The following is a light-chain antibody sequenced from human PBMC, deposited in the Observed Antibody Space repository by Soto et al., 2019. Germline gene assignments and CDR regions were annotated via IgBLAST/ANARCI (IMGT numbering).Light chain of an antibody. V-gene: IGKV1-39*01. J-gene: IGKJ1*01. Sequence: DIQMTQSPSSLSASVGDRITITCRASPNITNYLNWYQQTPGKAPQLLIYVASRLQTGVPSRFRGSGSGTDFTLTISSLQPEDFATYYCQQSYTTPPTFSQGTKVEIK. CDR3: QQSYTTPPT. CDR1: PNITNY. CDR2: VAS.